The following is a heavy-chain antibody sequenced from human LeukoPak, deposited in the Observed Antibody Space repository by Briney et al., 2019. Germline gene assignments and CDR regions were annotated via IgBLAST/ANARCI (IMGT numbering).Heavy chain of an antibody. CDR3: ARDESGYHYGHYY. J-gene: IGHJ4*02. D-gene: IGHD3-10*01. CDR1: GFTFRSYW. CDR2: IKQDGSEK. Sequence: GGSLRLSCAASGFTFRSYWMTWVRQAPGKGLEWLANIKQDGSEKYYVDSVKGRFTISRDNVKNSLYLQMNSLRAEDAAMYYCARDESGYHYGHYYWGQGTLVTVSS. V-gene: IGHV3-7*03.